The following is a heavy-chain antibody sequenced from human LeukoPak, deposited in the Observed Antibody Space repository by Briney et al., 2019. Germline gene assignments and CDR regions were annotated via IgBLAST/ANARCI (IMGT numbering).Heavy chain of an antibody. V-gene: IGHV7-4-1*02. D-gene: IGHD6-13*01. CDR1: GYTLTELS. Sequence: GASVKVSCKVSGYTLTELSMHWVRQAPGQGLEWMGWINTNSGNPTYAQGFTGRFVFSVESSVSTTYLQISSLKAEDTAVYYCAKDVRRLGIASSGFDYWGQGSLVTVSS. J-gene: IGHJ4*02. CDR3: AKDVRRLGIASSGFDY. CDR2: INTNSGNP.